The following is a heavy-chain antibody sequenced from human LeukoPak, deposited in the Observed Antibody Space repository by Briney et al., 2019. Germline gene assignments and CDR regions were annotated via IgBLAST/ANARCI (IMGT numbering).Heavy chain of an antibody. CDR3: AISYYFDSSGYYGCDS. J-gene: IGHJ4*02. CDR1: GYTITSYY. D-gene: IGHD3-22*01. V-gene: IGHV1-46*01. CDR2: INPSGGST. Sequence: ASVTLSCKASGYTITSYYMHWMRQPPGQGLEWMGIINPSGGSTSYAQKFQGRVTMTRDTSTSTAYMELSRLRFNDTAVYYCAISYYFDSSGYYGCDSWGQGTLVTVSS.